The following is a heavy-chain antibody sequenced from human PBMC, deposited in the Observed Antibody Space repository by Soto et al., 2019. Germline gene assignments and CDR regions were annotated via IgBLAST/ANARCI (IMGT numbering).Heavy chain of an antibody. D-gene: IGHD2-15*01. CDR3: ARSRPGSDIVVVVAATPGFFDY. CDR2: IIPIFGTA. Sequence: QVQLVQSGAEVKNPGSSVKVSCKASGGTFINYAINWVRQAPGQGLEWMGGIIPIFGTANYAQNFQGRVTITADESTGTAYMDLSSLRSEDTAMYYCARSRPGSDIVVVVAATPGFFDYWGQGTLVTVSS. J-gene: IGHJ4*02. V-gene: IGHV1-69*01. CDR1: GGTFINYA.